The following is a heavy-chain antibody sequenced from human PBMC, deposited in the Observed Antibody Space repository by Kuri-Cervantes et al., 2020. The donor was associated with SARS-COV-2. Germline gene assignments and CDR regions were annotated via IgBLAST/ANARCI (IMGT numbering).Heavy chain of an antibody. V-gene: IGHV3-48*01. CDR2: ISSSSSI. CDR3: ATVRGITMVRGVISHGAFDI. D-gene: IGHD3-10*01. J-gene: IGHJ3*02. Sequence: ETLSLTCAASGFIFSSYSMNWVRQAPGKGLEWVSYISSSSSIYYADSVKGRFTISRDNAKNSLYLQMNSLRAEDTAVYYCATVRGITMVRGVISHGAFDIWGQGKMVNVSS. CDR1: GFIFSSYS.